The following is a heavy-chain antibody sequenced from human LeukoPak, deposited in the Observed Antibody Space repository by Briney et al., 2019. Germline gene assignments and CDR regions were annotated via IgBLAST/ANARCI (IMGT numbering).Heavy chain of an antibody. V-gene: IGHV3-21*01. D-gene: IGHD6-13*01. Sequence: GGSLRLSCAASGFTFDDYGMNWVRQAPGKGLEWVSSISSSSSYIYYADSVKGRFTISRDNAKNSLYLQMNSLRAEDTAVYYCARSSLVGSSWAYYYYYMDVWGKGTTVTVSS. CDR2: ISSSSSYI. J-gene: IGHJ6*03. CDR3: ARSSLVGSSWAYYYYYMDV. CDR1: GFTFDDYG.